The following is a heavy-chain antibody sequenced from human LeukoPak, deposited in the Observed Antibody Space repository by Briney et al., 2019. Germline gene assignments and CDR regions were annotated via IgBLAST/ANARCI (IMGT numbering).Heavy chain of an antibody. D-gene: IGHD2-2*01. CDR3: ARDTSSDLNSPSSLFDY. J-gene: IGHJ4*02. V-gene: IGHV1-18*01. Sequence: ASVTVSCKASGYTFTSYVISWVRQAPGQGLEWMGWISAYNGNKKYTQKLQGRVIMTTDTSTNTAYMELRSLRSDDTAVYYCARDTSSDLNSPSSLFDYWGQGTLVTVSS. CDR2: ISAYNGNK. CDR1: GYTFTSYV.